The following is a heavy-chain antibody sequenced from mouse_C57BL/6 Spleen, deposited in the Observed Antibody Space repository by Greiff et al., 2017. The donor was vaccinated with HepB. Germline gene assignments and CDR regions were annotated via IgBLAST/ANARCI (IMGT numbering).Heavy chain of an antibody. Sequence: EVKLQESGPGLVKPSQSLSLTCSVTGYSITSGYYWNWIRQFPGNKLEWMGYISYDGSNNYNPSLKNRISITRDTSKNQFFLKLNSVTTEDTATYYCARDRYYGSSYPFFDYWGQGTTLTVSS. D-gene: IGHD1-1*01. CDR3: ARDRYYGSSYPFFDY. J-gene: IGHJ2*01. CDR1: GYSITSGYY. V-gene: IGHV3-6*01. CDR2: ISYDGSN.